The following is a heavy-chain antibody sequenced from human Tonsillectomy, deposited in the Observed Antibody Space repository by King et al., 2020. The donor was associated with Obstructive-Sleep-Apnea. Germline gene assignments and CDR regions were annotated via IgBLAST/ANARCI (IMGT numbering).Heavy chain of an antibody. CDR3: ARDRDSSGGMDV. Sequence: VQLVESGAEVKKPGASVKVSCKASGYTFSGYYMHWVRQAPGQGLEWMGWIDPNSGDTNYAQKFQGWITMTRDTSSSTAYMELRRLRSADTAVYYCARDRDSSGGMDVWGQGTTVTVSS. D-gene: IGHD6-25*01. J-gene: IGHJ6*02. CDR1: GYTFSGYY. CDR2: IDPNSGDT. V-gene: IGHV1-2*04.